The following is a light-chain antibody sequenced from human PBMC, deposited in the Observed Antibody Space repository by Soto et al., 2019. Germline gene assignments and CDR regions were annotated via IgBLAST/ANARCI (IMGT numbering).Light chain of an antibody. CDR3: CSYVSSKTYV. J-gene: IGLJ1*01. Sequence: QSALTQPASVSGSPGQSITISCTGTRXDVGGYNFVSWYQQHPGKAPKLIIYEVSNRPSGVSNRFSGSKSDNTASLTISGLQAEDEADYYCCSYVSSKTYVLGTGTKVTVL. CDR1: RXDVGGYNF. V-gene: IGLV2-14*01. CDR2: EVS.